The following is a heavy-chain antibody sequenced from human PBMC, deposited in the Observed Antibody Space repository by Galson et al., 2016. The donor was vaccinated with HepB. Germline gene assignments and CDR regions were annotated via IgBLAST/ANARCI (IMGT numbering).Heavy chain of an antibody. V-gene: IGHV3-74*01. CDR3: AKLLELYRLGLYDYYGMDV. D-gene: IGHD2-8*02. Sequence: SLRLSCAASGFAFSSHWMHWVRQDLGKGLVWVSRINSDGTISNYADSVKGRFTISRDNSKNTLYLQMNSLRAEDTAVYYCAKLLELYRLGLYDYYGMDVWGKGTTVTVSS. CDR1: GFAFSSHW. J-gene: IGHJ6*04. CDR2: INSDGTIS.